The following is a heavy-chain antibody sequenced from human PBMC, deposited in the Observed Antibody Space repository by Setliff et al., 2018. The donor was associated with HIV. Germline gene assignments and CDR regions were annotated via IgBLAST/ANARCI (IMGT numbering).Heavy chain of an antibody. Sequence: ASVKVSCKSSGGTFSSYSLSWVRQSPGQGLEWMGGIIPILGVANYAQKFQGRVTITADKSTSTAYMELNSLTFEDTAVYYCARVALIRAFDWSPRGGFDPWGQGTLVTVSS. CDR1: GGTFSSYS. J-gene: IGHJ5*02. CDR2: IIPILGVA. V-gene: IGHV1-69*10. CDR3: ARVALIRAFDWSPRGGFDP. D-gene: IGHD3-9*01.